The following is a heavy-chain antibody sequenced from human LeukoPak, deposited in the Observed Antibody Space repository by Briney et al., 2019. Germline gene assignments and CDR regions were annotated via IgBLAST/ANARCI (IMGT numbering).Heavy chain of an antibody. D-gene: IGHD3-22*01. J-gene: IGHJ4*02. V-gene: IGHV5-51*01. CDR1: GYSFTSYR. CDR2: IYPGDSDT. Sequence: HGESLKISCKGSGYSFTSYRIGWVRQMPGKGLEWMGIIYPGDSDTRYSPSFQGQVTISADKSISTAYLQWSSLKASDTAMYYCARRANYYDSSGYYYDYWGQGTLVTVSS. CDR3: ARRANYYDSSGYYYDY.